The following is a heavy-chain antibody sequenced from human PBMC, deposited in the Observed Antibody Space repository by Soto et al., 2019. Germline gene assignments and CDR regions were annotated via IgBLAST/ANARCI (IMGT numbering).Heavy chain of an antibody. CDR2: IYYSGST. D-gene: IGHD4-17*01. CDR3: ARVGDYGGNWDY. Sequence: QVQLQESGPGLVKPSETLSLTCTVSGGSISSYYWSWIRQPPGKGLEWIGYIYYSGSTNYNPSLKSRVTISVDTSKNQFSLKLSSVTAADTAVYYCARVGDYGGNWDYWGQGTLVTVSS. CDR1: GGSISSYY. J-gene: IGHJ4*02. V-gene: IGHV4-59*01.